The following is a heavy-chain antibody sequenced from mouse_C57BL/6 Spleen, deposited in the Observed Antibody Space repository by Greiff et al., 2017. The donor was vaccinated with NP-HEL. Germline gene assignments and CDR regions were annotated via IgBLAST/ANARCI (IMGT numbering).Heavy chain of an antibody. CDR1: GYTFTSYW. J-gene: IGHJ3*01. V-gene: IGHV1-5*01. D-gene: IGHD3-2*02. CDR3: TGSSGYAAWFAY. Sequence: EVKLVESGTVLARPGASVKMSCKTSGYTFTSYWMHWVKQRPGQGLEWIGAIYPGNSDTSYNQKFKGKAKLTAVTSASTAYMELSSLTNEDSAVYYCTGSSGYAAWFAYWGQGTLVTVSA. CDR2: IYPGNSDT.